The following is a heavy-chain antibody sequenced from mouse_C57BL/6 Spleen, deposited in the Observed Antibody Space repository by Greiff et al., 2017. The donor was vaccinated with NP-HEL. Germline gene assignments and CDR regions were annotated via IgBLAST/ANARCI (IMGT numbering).Heavy chain of an antibody. Sequence: VQLQQSGAELVMPGASVKLSCKASGYTFTSYWMHWVKQRPGQGLDWIGEIDPSDSYTNYNQKFKGKSTLTVDKSSSTAYMQLSSLTSEDSAVYYCAREGAAQASFAYWGQGTLVTVSA. CDR2: IDPSDSYT. V-gene: IGHV1-69*01. CDR1: GYTFTSYW. CDR3: AREGAAQASFAY. J-gene: IGHJ3*01. D-gene: IGHD3-2*02.